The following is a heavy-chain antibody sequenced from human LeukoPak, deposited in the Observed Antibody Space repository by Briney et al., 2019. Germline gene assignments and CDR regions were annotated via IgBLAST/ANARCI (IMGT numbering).Heavy chain of an antibody. CDR1: GGTFSSYA. Sequence: SVKVSCKASGGTFSSYAISWVRQAPGQGLEWMGGIIPIFGTANYAQKFQGRVTITADESTSTAYMELSSLRSEDTAVYYCARSTYYYDSSGYYGRGFYYYGMDVWGQGTTVTVSS. CDR3: ARSTYYYDSSGYYGRGFYYYGMDV. V-gene: IGHV1-69*13. CDR2: IIPIFGTA. J-gene: IGHJ6*02. D-gene: IGHD3-22*01.